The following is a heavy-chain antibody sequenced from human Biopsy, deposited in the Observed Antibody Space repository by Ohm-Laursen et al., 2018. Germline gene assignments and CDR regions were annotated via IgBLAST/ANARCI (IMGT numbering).Heavy chain of an antibody. V-gene: IGHV1-69*04. J-gene: IGHJ6*02. CDR3: ARGGSGSGYFGMDV. D-gene: IGHD3-10*01. Sequence: GSSVKVSCKASGDTFSRSAFFWVRQAPGQGLVYLGWLIPIAGITNHAQTFQGRITLTADKSTFMVYMELSRLRSDVTDIYYFARGGSGSGYFGMDVWGQGATASVFS. CDR2: LIPIAGIT. CDR1: GDTFSRSA.